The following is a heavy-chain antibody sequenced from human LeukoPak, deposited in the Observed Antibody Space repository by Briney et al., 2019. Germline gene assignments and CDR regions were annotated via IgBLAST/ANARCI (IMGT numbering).Heavy chain of an antibody. CDR3: VRGVTVTTDF. V-gene: IGHV3-23*01. D-gene: IGHD4-17*01. J-gene: IGHJ4*02. Sequence: SGGSLRLSRVASGFFFSNYDMNWVRQAPGKGLEWVSGLSSSGGSTFYADSVKGRFTISRDNSKNTVYLQMNSLRGEDTAIYYCVRGVTVTTDFWGQGTLVTVSS. CDR2: LSSSGGST. CDR1: GFFFSNYD.